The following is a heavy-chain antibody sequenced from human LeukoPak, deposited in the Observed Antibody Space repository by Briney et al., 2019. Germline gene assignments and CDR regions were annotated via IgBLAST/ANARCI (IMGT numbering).Heavy chain of an antibody. J-gene: IGHJ4*02. CDR3: TKESLYGLFPY. V-gene: IGHV4-4*02. D-gene: IGHD3-10*01. CDR2: IHHAGST. Sequence: SETLSLTCAVSGDSISSSQWWSWVRQPPVKGLEWIGEIHHAGSTNYNPSLKSRVGISVDKSKNQFSLKLNSVTAADTAVYYCTKESLYGLFPYWGQGTLVTVSS. CDR1: GDSISSSQW.